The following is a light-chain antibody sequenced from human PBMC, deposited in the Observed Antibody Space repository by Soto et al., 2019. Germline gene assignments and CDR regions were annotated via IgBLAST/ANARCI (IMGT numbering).Light chain of an antibody. V-gene: IGKV3D-15*01. CDR1: QSVSNN. CDR2: GAS. J-gene: IGKJ5*01. CDR3: QQYNYWPPKIT. Sequence: EIVMTQSPATLSVSPGGRATLSCRASQSVSNNYLAWYQQKPGQAPRLLIYGASNRATGISDRFSGSGSGTEFTLTISSLQSEDFAVYYCQQYNYWPPKITFGQGTRLEIK.